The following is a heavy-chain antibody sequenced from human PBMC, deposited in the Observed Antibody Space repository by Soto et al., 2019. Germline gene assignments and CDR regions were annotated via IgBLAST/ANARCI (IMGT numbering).Heavy chain of an antibody. CDR1: GFSFSDHW. CDR3: ASGIVGATTYGMDV. D-gene: IGHD1-26*01. J-gene: IGHJ6*02. Sequence: GGSLRLSCTASGFSFSDHWMHWVRQAPGKGLVWVSRINTDGSSTNYADSVKGRFTISRDNAKNSLYLQMNSLRAEDTALYYCASGIVGATTYGMDVWGQGTTVTVSS. CDR2: INTDGSST. V-gene: IGHV3-74*01.